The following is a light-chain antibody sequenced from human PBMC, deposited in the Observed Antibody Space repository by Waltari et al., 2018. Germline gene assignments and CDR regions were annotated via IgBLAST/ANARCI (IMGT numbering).Light chain of an antibody. CDR1: ALPNQY. CDR3: QSADSSGSYEV. Sequence: SYELTQPPSVSVSPGQTARITCSGNALPNQYGNWYQQKPGQAPVVVIYKDNKRPSGFPERFSGSSSGTTVTLTISGVQAEDEADYYCQSADSSGSYEVFGTGAKVSVL. V-gene: IGLV3-25*03. CDR2: KDN. J-gene: IGLJ1*01.